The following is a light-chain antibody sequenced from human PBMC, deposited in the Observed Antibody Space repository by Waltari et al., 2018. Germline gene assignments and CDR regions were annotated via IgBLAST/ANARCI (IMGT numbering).Light chain of an antibody. CDR3: QTGGHGTWV. V-gene: IGLV4-69*01. CDR2: VNSDGSH. Sequence: QLVLTQSPSASASLGASVKLTCTLSRGPSSNVIAWNQQQPEKGPRYLMKVNSDGSHSKGDKIPDRFSGSSSGAEHYLTISSLQSEDEADYYCQTGGHGTWVFGGGTKLTVL. J-gene: IGLJ3*02. CDR1: RGPSSNV.